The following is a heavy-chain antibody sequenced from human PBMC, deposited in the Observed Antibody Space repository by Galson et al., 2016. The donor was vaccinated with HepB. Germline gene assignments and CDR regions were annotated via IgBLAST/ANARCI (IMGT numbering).Heavy chain of an antibody. CDR2: TYYRSKWYN. D-gene: IGHD3-10*01. CDR1: GDSVSSNSAA. V-gene: IGHV6-1*01. J-gene: IGHJ5*02. CDR3: SRTIWFGNNWFDP. Sequence: CAISGDSVSSNSAAWNWIRQSPSRGLEWLGRTYYRSKWYNDYAVSVKSRITINPDTSKNQFALQLNSITPEDTAVYYCSRTIWFGNNWFDPWGQGTLVTVSS.